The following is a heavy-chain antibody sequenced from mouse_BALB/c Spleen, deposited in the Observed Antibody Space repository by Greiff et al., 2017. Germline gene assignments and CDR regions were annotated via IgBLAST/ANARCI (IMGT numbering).Heavy chain of an antibody. Sequence: QVQLQQSGAELAKPGASVKMSCKASGYTFTSYWMHWVKQRPGQGLEWIGYINPSTGYTEYNQKFKDKATLTADKSSSTAYMQLSSLTSEDSAVYYCARAGNWFAYWGQGTLVTVSA. CDR2: INPSTGYT. V-gene: IGHV1-7*01. J-gene: IGHJ3*01. CDR1: GYTFTSYW. CDR3: ARAGNWFAY. D-gene: IGHD2-1*01.